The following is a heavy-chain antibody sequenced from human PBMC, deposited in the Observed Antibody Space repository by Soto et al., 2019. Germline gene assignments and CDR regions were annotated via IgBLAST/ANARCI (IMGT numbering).Heavy chain of an antibody. V-gene: IGHV3-23*01. CDR3: AKGGLVSSSWLDYFDY. CDR2: ISGSGGST. CDR1: GFTFSSYA. J-gene: IGHJ4*02. Sequence: PGGSLRLSCAASGFTFSSYAMSWVRQAPGKGLEWVSAISGSGGSTYYADSVKGRFTISRDNSKNTLYLQMNSLRAEDTAVYYCAKGGLVSSSWLDYFDYWGQGTLVTVSS. D-gene: IGHD6-13*01.